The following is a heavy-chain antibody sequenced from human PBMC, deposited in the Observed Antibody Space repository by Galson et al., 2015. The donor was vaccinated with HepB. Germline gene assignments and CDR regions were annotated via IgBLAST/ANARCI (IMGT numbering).Heavy chain of an antibody. CDR1: GYIFPHHS. V-gene: IGHV1-18*01. D-gene: IGHD6-19*01. CDR2: ISNYNGDT. Sequence: SVKVSCKASGYIFPHHSITWVRQAPGQGLEWMGWISNYNGDTNYDQKFQGRVTMTTDTPTTTAYMELRSLTSDDTAVYYCARDPSNTSGRWVYLDYWGQGTLVTVSS. J-gene: IGHJ4*02. CDR3: ARDPSNTSGRWVYLDY.